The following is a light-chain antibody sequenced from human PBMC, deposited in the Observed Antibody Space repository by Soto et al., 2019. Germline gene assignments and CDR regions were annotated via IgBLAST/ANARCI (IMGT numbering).Light chain of an antibody. CDR2: DAS. V-gene: IGKV1-5*01. J-gene: IGKJ2*01. CDR1: QSISSW. CDR3: QQYNRYT. Sequence: DIQMTQSPSTLSASVGDRVTITCRASQSISSWLAWYQQKPGKAPKLLIYDASSLESGVPSRFSGSGSGTEFTLTISSLQPDDFATYYCQQYNRYTFGQGTKLEIK.